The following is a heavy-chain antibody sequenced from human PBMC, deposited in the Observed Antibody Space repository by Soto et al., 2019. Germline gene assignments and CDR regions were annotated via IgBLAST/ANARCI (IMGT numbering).Heavy chain of an antibody. J-gene: IGHJ4*01. CDR2: IYYSGST. CDR3: ARDLSSGRTARPLYYSVY. CDR1: AGSIIRGGYY. D-gene: IGHD6-6*01. V-gene: IGHV4-31*03. Sequence: SETLSLTCTVSAGSIIRGGYYWSWIRQHPGKGLEWVGYIYYSGSTYYNPSLKSRVTISVDTSKNQFSLKLSSVTAADTAVYYCARDLSSGRTARPLYYSVYWGDGTLVTVSS.